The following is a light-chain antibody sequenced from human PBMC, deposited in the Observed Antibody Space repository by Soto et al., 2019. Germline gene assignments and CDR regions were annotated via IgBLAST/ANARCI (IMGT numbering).Light chain of an antibody. CDR2: GAS. V-gene: IGKV1-27*01. Sequence: DIQMTQSPSSLSAYLGDRVTITCRASQGISNYLAWYQQKPGRLPTLLLFGASTLQSGLPARFSGSGSGTLFTLTINGLLPEDVATYYCQKYDRAPFTFGPGTNVDFK. CDR3: QKYDRAPFT. J-gene: IGKJ3*01. CDR1: QGISNY.